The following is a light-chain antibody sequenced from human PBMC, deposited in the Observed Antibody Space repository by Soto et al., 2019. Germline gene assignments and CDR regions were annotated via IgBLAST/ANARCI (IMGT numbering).Light chain of an antibody. Sequence: DIQMTQSPSSLSASVGDRVTITCRASQSISNYLNWYQQKPGKAPKVLIYDASSLQSGVPSRFSGSGSGTDFTLTINSLQPEDFATYYCQQSYSIPLTLGGGTKVEIK. J-gene: IGKJ4*01. CDR1: QSISNY. CDR2: DAS. CDR3: QQSYSIPLT. V-gene: IGKV1-39*01.